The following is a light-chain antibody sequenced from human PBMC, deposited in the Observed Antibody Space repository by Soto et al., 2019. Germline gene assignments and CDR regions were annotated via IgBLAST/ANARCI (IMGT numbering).Light chain of an antibody. CDR1: QSITSNF. Sequence: EIVLTQSPGTLSLSPGERATLSCRASQSITSNFLAWYQQKPGQAPRLLNYGASTRAAGVPDRFRGSGSGTDFALTITRLEPEDFAVYYCQQYGRSPLMYTFGQGTKLGV. CDR3: QQYGRSPLMYT. V-gene: IGKV3-20*01. CDR2: GAS. J-gene: IGKJ2*01.